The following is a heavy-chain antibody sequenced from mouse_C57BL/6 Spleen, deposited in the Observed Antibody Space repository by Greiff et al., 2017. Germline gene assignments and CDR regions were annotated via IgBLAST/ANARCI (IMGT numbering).Heavy chain of an antibody. V-gene: IGHV1-76*01. D-gene: IGHD2-12*01. Sequence: VQLQQSGAELVRPGASVKLSCKASGYTFTDYYINWVKQRPGQGLEWIARIYPGSGNTYYNEKFKGKATLTAEKSSSTAYMQLSSLTSEDSAVYFCARHDYYAMDYWGQGTSVTVSS. CDR1: GYTFTDYY. CDR3: ARHDYYAMDY. CDR2: IYPGSGNT. J-gene: IGHJ4*01.